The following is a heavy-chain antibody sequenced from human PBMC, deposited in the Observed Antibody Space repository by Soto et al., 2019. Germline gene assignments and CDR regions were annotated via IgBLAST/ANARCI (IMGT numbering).Heavy chain of an antibody. D-gene: IGHD3-3*01. Sequence: QVQVVESGGGVVQPGRSLRLSCAASGFTFNSFDMHWVRQAPGRGLEWVAVISHDGSNRYNADSVKGRFTISRDNSKNTVFLEVNSLRHEDTAVYYGAKGMRGHGFWSGYQTQSHWGQGTLVTVSS. CDR3: AKGMRGHGFWSGYQTQSH. J-gene: IGHJ4*02. V-gene: IGHV3-30*18. CDR1: GFTFNSFD. CDR2: ISHDGSNR.